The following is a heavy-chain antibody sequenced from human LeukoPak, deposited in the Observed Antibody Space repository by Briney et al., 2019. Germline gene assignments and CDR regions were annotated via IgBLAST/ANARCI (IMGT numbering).Heavy chain of an antibody. CDR2: IKQDGSEK. D-gene: IGHD6-13*01. CDR3: ARGLFLVPAAGPIDY. V-gene: IGHV3-7*01. CDR1: GFTVSSNY. J-gene: IGHJ4*02. Sequence: LSGGSLRLSCAASGFTVSSNYMSWVRQAPGKGLEWVANIKQDGSEKYYVDSVKGRFTISRDNAKNSLYLQMNSLRAEDTAVYYCARGLFLVPAAGPIDYWGQGTLVTVSS.